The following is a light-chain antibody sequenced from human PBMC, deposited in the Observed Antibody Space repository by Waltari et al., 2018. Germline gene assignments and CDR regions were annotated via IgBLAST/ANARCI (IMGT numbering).Light chain of an antibody. V-gene: IGLV2-23*03. CDR3: CSFASPNTVI. CDR1: SSAIGRYKL. CDR2: EGS. Sequence: QSALTQPASVSGSPGQSITISRTGTSSAIGRYKLVSWYQQHPGRAPKPLVYEGSKRPSGVSSRFSGAKSGNTASLTISGLQAEDETNYYCCSFASPNTVIFGGGTKLTVL. J-gene: IGLJ2*01.